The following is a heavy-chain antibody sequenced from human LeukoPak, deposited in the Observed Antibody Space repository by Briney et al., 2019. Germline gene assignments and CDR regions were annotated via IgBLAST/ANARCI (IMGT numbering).Heavy chain of an antibody. Sequence: SETLSLTCAVYGGSFSGYYWSWIRQPPGKGLEWIGYIYYSGSTNYNPSLKSRVTISVDTSKNQFSLKLSSVTAADTAVYYCARGLFLDYWGQGTLVTVSS. CDR3: ARGLFLDY. V-gene: IGHV4-59*08. CDR2: IYYSGST. CDR1: GGSFSGYY. J-gene: IGHJ4*02. D-gene: IGHD3-22*01.